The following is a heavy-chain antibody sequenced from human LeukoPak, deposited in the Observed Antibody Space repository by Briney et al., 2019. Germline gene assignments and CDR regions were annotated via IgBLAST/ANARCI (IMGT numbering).Heavy chain of an antibody. CDR2: ISSSTSYI. D-gene: IGHD6-13*01. CDR1: GFTFSSYS. CDR3: ARAREAAAGPDAFDI. J-gene: IGHJ3*02. Sequence: GGSLRLSCAASGFTFSSYSMNWVRQAPGEGLEWVSSISSSTSYIYYTDSVKGRVTISRDNAKNSLYLQMNSLRAEDTAVYYCARAREAAAGPDAFDIWGQGTMVTVSS. V-gene: IGHV3-21*01.